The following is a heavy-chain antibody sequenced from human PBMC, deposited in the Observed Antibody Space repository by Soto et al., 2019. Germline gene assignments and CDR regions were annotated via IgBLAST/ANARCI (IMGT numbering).Heavy chain of an antibody. CDR3: ARGALCSTTNCFGSGAFDI. J-gene: IGHJ3*02. V-gene: IGHV3-21*01. CDR1: GFAFNNYG. CDR2: ISKSDYT. Sequence: GGSRRLSCVVSGFAFNNYGINWVRQAPGKGLEWVSSISKSDYTYYSDSVTGRFAASRDNAKSSVSLQMNTLRVEDTAVYYCARGALCSTTNCFGSGAFDIWGQGTMVT. D-gene: IGHD2-2*01.